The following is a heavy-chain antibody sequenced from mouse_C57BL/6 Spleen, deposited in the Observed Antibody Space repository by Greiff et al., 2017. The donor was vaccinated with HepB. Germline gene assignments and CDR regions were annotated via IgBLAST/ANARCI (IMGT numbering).Heavy chain of an antibody. CDR1: GFSLTSYG. Sequence: VKLVESGPGLVQPSQSLSITCTVSGFSLTSYGVHWVRQSPGKGLEWLGVIWSGGSTDYNAAFISRLSISKDNSKSQVFFKMNSLQADDTAIYYCASHSSGPYYYAMDYWGQGTSVTVSS. CDR3: ASHSSGPYYYAMDY. D-gene: IGHD3-2*02. CDR2: IWSGGST. J-gene: IGHJ4*01. V-gene: IGHV2-2*01.